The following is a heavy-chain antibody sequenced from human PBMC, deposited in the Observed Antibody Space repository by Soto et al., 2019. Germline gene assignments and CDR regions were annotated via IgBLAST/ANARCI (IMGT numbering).Heavy chain of an antibody. CDR3: AHKIDYFGSGSYYNRPFDF. Sequence: ESGPTLVNPTQTLTLTCTFSGFSLNTSGLCVSWIRQPPGKALEWLARIDWDDDKYYSTSLKTRLTISKDTSKNQVVLTMTNMDPVDTATYYCAHKIDYFGSGSYYNRPFDFWGQGTLVTVSS. CDR2: IDWDDDK. D-gene: IGHD3-10*01. V-gene: IGHV2-70*12. J-gene: IGHJ4*02. CDR1: GFSLNTSGLC.